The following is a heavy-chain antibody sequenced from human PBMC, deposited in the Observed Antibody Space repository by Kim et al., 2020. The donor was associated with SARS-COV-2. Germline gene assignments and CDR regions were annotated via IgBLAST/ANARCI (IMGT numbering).Heavy chain of an antibody. CDR3: AKGWFGELLYEGMDV. Sequence: QKVQGRVTITADDSTSTAYMELSSLRSEDTAVYYCAKGWFGELLYEGMDVWGQGTTVTVSS. D-gene: IGHD3-10*01. J-gene: IGHJ6*02. V-gene: IGHV1-69*01.